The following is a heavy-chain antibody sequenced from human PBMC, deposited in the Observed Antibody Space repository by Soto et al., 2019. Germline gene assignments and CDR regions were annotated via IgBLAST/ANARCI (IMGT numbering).Heavy chain of an antibody. CDR3: ARPFELYSSSWLCMDV. CDR1: GGTFSSYA. CDR2: IIPIFGTA. J-gene: IGHJ6*02. V-gene: IGHV1-69*01. D-gene: IGHD6-13*01. Sequence: QVQLVQSGAEVKKPGSSVKVSCKASGGTFSSYAISWVRQAPGQGLEWMGGIIPIFGTANYAQKFKGRVTITADESTSTAYMELSSLRAEDTAVYYCARPFELYSSSWLCMDVWGQGTTVTVSS.